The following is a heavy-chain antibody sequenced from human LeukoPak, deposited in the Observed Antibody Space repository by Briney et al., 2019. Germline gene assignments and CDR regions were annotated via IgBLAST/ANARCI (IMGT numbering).Heavy chain of an antibody. CDR2: IYTSGST. D-gene: IGHD2-15*01. V-gene: IGHV4-4*07. CDR3: ATHSGYCSGGSCYSNDY. J-gene: IGHJ4*02. CDR1: GGSISSYY. Sequence: SETLSLTCTVSGGSISSYYWSWIPQPAGKGLEWFGRIYTSGSTNYNPSLKSRVTMSVDPSKNQFSLKLSSVTAAATAVYCRATHSGYCSGGSCYSNDYRRGGAMATVCS.